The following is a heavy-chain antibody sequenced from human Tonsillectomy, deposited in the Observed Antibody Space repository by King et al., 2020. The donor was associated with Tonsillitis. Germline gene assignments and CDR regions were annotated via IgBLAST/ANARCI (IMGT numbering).Heavy chain of an antibody. CDR1: GGSISSYH. Sequence: VQLQESGPGLVKPSETLSLTCTVSGGSISSYHWNWIRQPAGKRLGWIGRIYTSGSTTYNPSLKSRVIMSVDTSKNHFSLKLSSVTAADTAVYYCARSTGYSLFDYWGQGTLVTVSS. V-gene: IGHV4-4*07. CDR3: ARSTGYSLFDY. CDR2: IYTSGST. J-gene: IGHJ4*02. D-gene: IGHD3-9*01.